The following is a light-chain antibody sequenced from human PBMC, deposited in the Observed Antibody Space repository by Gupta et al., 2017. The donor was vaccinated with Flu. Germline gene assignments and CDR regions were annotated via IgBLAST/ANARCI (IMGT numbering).Light chain of an antibody. J-gene: IGKJ4*01. Sequence: ETVLTQSPATLSLSPGERATLSCRASQNINIYLAWYQQRPGQPPRLLIYDASNRPTGIPARLSGRGSGTDFTLTISSRETEDFAVYYCKQRKNWPPLTFGGGTKVE. V-gene: IGKV3-11*01. CDR1: QNINIY. CDR3: KQRKNWPPLT. CDR2: DAS.